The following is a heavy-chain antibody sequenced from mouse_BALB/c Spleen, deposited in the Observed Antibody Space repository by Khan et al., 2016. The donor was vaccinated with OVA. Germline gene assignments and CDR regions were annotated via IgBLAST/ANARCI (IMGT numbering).Heavy chain of an antibody. J-gene: IGHJ4*01. CDR2: IWSDGTT. CDR1: GFSLTTYG. CDR3: ARQPCNHYNIMDY. V-gene: IGHV2-6-1*01. D-gene: IGHD6-1*01. Sequence: QVQLKQSGPGLAAPSQSLSITCTISGFSLTTYGVHWVRQPPGKGLEWLVVIWSDGTTNYNSALKSRLTITKDNSQSQVFLKMNSLQTDDTAIYFRARQPCNHYNIMDYWGQGTSVTVSS.